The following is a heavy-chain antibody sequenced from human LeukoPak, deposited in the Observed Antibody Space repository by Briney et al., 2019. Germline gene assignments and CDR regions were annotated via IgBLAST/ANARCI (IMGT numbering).Heavy chain of an antibody. D-gene: IGHD7-27*01. V-gene: IGHV3-7*01. CDR1: AFTFSRYW. Sequence: GGSLRLSCAASAFTFSRYWMSWVRQAPGKGLECVANIEGDGSAKNYVDSVKGRFTISRDNAENSLYLQMDSLRGEDTAIYYCARDPGWGAYDIWGQGAMVTVSS. CDR2: IEGDGSAK. J-gene: IGHJ3*02. CDR3: ARDPGWGAYDI.